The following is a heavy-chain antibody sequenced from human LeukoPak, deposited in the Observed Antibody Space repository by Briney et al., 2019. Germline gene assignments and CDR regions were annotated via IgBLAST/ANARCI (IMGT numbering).Heavy chain of an antibody. V-gene: IGHV4-59*01. J-gene: IGHJ2*01. D-gene: IGHD1-26*01. CDR3: ARSFLGDWYFDL. CDR2: IYYSGST. CDR1: GGSISSYY. Sequence: SETLSLTCTVSGGSISSYYWSWIRQPPGMGLGWIGYIYYSGSTNYNPSLKNRVTISVDTSKDQFSLRLTSVTAADTAMYYCARSFLGDWYFDLWGRGTLVTVSS.